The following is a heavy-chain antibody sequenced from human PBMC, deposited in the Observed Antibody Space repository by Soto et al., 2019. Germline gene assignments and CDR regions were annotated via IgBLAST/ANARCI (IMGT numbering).Heavy chain of an antibody. D-gene: IGHD1-26*01. Sequence: QVQLEESGPGLVKPSQTLSLTCSVSGGSFSSDSFIWSWVRQFPGKGLEWIGYIYYSGTTYYNPSLRSRVIMSVDTSKNQFSLKLSSVTAADTAVYYCARDHKWDGMDVWGQWTTVTVSS. CDR1: GGSFSSDSFI. V-gene: IGHV4-31*03. CDR3: ARDHKWDGMDV. CDR2: IYYSGTT. J-gene: IGHJ6*02.